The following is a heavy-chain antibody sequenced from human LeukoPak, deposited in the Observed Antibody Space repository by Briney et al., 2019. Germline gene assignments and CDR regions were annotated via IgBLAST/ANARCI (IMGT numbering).Heavy chain of an antibody. Sequence: NTGESLKISCKGSGYSFTSYWIGWVRQMPGKGLEWMGIIYPGDSDTRYSPSFQGRVTISADKSISTAYLQWSSLKASDTAMYYCARSSPHCSSTSCPFDYWGQGTLVTVSS. J-gene: IGHJ4*02. CDR3: ARSSPHCSSTSCPFDY. D-gene: IGHD2-2*01. CDR1: GYSFTSYW. V-gene: IGHV5-51*01. CDR2: IYPGDSDT.